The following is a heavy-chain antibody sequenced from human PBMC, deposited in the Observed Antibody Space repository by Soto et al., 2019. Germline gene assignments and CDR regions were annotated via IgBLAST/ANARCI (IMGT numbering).Heavy chain of an antibody. D-gene: IGHD6-13*01. CDR2: ISSSSSYI. Sequence: PGGSLRLSCAASGFTFSSYSMNWVRQAPGKGLEWVSSISSSSSYIYYADSVKGRFTISRDNAKNSLYLQMNSLRAEDTAVYYCVRSNARVDDAFDIWGQGTMVTVSS. V-gene: IGHV3-21*01. CDR3: VRSNARVDDAFDI. J-gene: IGHJ3*02. CDR1: GFTFSSYS.